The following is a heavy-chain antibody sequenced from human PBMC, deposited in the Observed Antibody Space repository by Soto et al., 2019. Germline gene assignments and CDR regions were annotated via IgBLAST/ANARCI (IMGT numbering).Heavy chain of an antibody. CDR3: AKGDIAAAGPPFDY. J-gene: IGHJ4*02. V-gene: IGHV3-21*01. Sequence: KPGGSMRLSCAVSGFAFSTYSMNWVCQAPGKGLEWVSSISTRSSYIYYADSVKGRFTISRDNTENSLYLQMNSLRAEDTAVYYCAKGDIAAAGPPFDYWGQGTLVTVSS. CDR1: GFAFSTYS. CDR2: ISTRSSYI. D-gene: IGHD6-13*01.